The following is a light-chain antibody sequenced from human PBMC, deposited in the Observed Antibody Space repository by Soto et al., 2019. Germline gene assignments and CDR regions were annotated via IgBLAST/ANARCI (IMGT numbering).Light chain of an antibody. J-gene: IGKJ3*01. CDR1: QSISSSY. CDR2: GAS. Sequence: EIVLTQSPGTLSLSPGERATLSCRASQSISSSYLAWYQQKPGQAPRLLIYGASSRATGIPDRFSGSGSGTDFTLTINRLEPEDFAVYYCQQHGGSPFTFGPGTKVNVK. CDR3: QQHGGSPFT. V-gene: IGKV3-20*01.